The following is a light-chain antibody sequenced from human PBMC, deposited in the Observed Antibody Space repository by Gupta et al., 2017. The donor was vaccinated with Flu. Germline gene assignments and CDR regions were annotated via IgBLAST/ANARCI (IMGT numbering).Light chain of an antibody. J-gene: IGKJ1*01. CDR3: QQYGSSPPWT. CDR1: QSVSSSY. Sequence: ELVLTQSPGTLSLSPGERATLSCRASQSVSSSYLSWYQQKPGQGPRLLIDGASSRATGIPDRFSGSGSGTDFTLTISRLEPEDFAVYYCQQYGSSPPWTFGQGTKVEIK. CDR2: GAS. V-gene: IGKV3-20*01.